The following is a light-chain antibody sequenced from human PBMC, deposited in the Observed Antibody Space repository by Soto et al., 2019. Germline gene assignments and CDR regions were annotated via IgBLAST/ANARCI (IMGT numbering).Light chain of an antibody. CDR2: DNN. CDR1: SSNIGAGYE. Sequence: QSVLTQPPSVSEAPGQTVTISCTGSSSNIGAGYEAHWYQQVPGTAPKLLIYDNNNRPSGVPDRFSGSKSGTSASLAITGLQAEDEAEYYCQSYDSSLSGYVFGTGTKVTVL. J-gene: IGLJ1*01. V-gene: IGLV1-40*01. CDR3: QSYDSSLSGYV.